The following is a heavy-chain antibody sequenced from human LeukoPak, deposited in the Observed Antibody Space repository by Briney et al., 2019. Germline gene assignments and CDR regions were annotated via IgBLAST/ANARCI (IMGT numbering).Heavy chain of an antibody. J-gene: IGHJ5*02. CDR2: INANGVNT. Sequence: GGSLRLSCTASGFAFNFYAMTWVRQAPGKGLQWVSTINANGVNTYYADSVRGRFTISRDNSKDTLYLQLNSLRAEDTAIYVCVKPISGGLAVSADWFDPWGQGTLVTVS. CDR1: GFAFNFYA. D-gene: IGHD6-19*01. V-gene: IGHV3-23*01. CDR3: VKPISGGLAVSADWFDP.